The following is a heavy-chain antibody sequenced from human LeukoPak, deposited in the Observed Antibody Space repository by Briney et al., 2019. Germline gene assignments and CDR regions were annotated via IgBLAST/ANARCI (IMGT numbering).Heavy chain of an antibody. Sequence: PGGSLRLSCAASGFTFSSYGMHWVRQAPGKGLEWVAVISYDGSNKYYADSVKGRFTISKDNSKNTLYLQMNSLRTEDTAVYYCVRLTAAGRRTDFDYWGQGTLVTVSS. V-gene: IGHV3-30*03. J-gene: IGHJ4*02. CDR3: VRLTAAGRRTDFDY. CDR1: GFTFSSYG. D-gene: IGHD6-13*01. CDR2: ISYDGSNK.